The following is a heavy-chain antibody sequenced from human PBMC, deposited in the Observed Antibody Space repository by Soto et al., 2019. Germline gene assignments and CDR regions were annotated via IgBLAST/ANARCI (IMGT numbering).Heavy chain of an antibody. CDR2: ISSGSSDT. J-gene: IGHJ4*02. Sequence: GGSLRLSCAASGFTFSSYGMHWVRQAPGKGLEWVASISSGSSDTWYADSVKGRFIISRDNAQNSLFLQMNTLRPEDTAMYYCARVAYWGPGTQVTVSS. CDR1: GFTFSSYG. V-gene: IGHV3-21*01. CDR3: ARVAY.